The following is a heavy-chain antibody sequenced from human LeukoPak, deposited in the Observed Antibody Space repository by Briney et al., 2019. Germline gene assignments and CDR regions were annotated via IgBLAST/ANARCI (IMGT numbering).Heavy chain of an antibody. J-gene: IGHJ6*03. V-gene: IGHV3-23*01. CDR1: GFTFNNHA. Sequence: SGGSLRLSCAASGFTFNNHAMTWVRQAPGKGLEWVTTITGSGASTYSADSVRGRFTISRDNSKNTLFLQMNSLRADDTAVYYCARNQDSSWYYYYMDVWGIGTMVTVSS. CDR2: ITGSGAST. D-gene: IGHD6-13*01. CDR3: ARNQDSSWYYYYMDV.